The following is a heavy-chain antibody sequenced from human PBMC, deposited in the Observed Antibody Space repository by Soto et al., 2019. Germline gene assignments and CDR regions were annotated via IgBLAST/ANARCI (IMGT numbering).Heavy chain of an antibody. D-gene: IGHD2-2*01. Sequence: EVQLVESGGGLVQPGRSLRLSCAGSGFTFDAHALHWVRQAPGKGLEWVSTISWNSGNIHYADSVKGRFTISRDNAKNSLYLQMNSLRAEDTALYYCARGDTTSFFSPLRNWGQGTRVTVSS. CDR1: GFTFDAHA. J-gene: IGHJ4*02. CDR3: ARGDTTSFFSPLRN. CDR2: ISWNSGNI. V-gene: IGHV3-9*01.